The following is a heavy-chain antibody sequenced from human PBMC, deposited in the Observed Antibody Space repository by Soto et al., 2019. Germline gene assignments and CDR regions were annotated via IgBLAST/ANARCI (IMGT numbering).Heavy chain of an antibody. CDR1: GGSIRTHY. Sequence: LSLTCSVSGGSIRTHYWNWIRQPPGGGLEWIAYIHYSGVTNYSPSLRGRVSISIDRSKNEFSLKVSSVTAADTAVYYCARDRAEGTSSTPAGGMDVWGLGTTVTVSS. CDR3: ARDRAEGTSSTPAGGMDV. V-gene: IGHV4-59*11. CDR2: IHYSGVT. D-gene: IGHD1-26*01. J-gene: IGHJ6*02.